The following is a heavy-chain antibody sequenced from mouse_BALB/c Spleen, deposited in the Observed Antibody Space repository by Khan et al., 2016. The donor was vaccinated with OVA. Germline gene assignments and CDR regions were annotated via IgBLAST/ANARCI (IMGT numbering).Heavy chain of an antibody. CDR2: ISDGSTYT. J-gene: IGHJ3*01. Sequence: EVELVESGGGLVKPGGSLKLSCAASGFTFSDYYMYWIRQTPEKRLEWVATISDGSTYTYYPDSGKGRVTNSRDNAKNSLYLQMSSLKSDDTAIYYCARGHYGDPFSYWAQGTLVTVSA. CDR1: GFTFSDYY. D-gene: IGHD2-13*01. V-gene: IGHV5-4*02. CDR3: ARGHYGDPFSY.